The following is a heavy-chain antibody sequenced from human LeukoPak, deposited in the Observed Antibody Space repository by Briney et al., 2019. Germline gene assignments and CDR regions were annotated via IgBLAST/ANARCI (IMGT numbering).Heavy chain of an antibody. Sequence: SETLSLTCTVSGGSISSYYWSWIRQPPGKGLEWIGYIYYSGSTNYNPSLKSRVTISVDTSKNQFSLKLSSVTAADAAVYYCARLYSSGWYDYWGQGTLVTVSS. CDR3: ARLYSSGWYDY. CDR1: GGSISSYY. J-gene: IGHJ4*02. CDR2: IYYSGST. D-gene: IGHD6-19*01. V-gene: IGHV4-59*08.